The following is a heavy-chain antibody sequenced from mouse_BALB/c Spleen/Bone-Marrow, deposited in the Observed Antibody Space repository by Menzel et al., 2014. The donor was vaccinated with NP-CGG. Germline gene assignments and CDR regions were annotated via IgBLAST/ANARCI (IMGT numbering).Heavy chain of an antibody. D-gene: IGHD2-10*02. CDR1: GYTFTSYW. CDR3: TRQYGNYYAMDY. CDR2: IYPSDSYT. J-gene: IGHJ4*01. V-gene: IGHV1-69*02. Sequence: QVQLQQSGAELVRPGASVKVSCKASGYTFTSYWINWVKQRPGQGLEWIGNIYPSDSYTNYNQNFKDKATLTVDKYSSTAYMQLSSPTSEDSAVYYCTRQYGNYYAMDYWGQGTSVTVSS.